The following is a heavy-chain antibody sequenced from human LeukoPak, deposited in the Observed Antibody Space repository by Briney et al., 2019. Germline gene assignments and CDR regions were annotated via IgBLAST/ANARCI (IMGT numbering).Heavy chain of an antibody. J-gene: IGHJ4*02. D-gene: IGHD3-22*01. CDR3: ARTTNYDSSRYHYYFDY. CDR2: IKQDESEK. CDR1: GFTFSSYW. V-gene: IGHV3-7*05. Sequence: GGSLRLSCAASGFTFSSYWMSWVRQAPGRGLEWVANIKQDESEKYYVDSVKGRFTISRDNAKKSLYLQMNSLKAEDTAMYYCARTTNYDSSRYHYYFDYWGQGTLVTVSS.